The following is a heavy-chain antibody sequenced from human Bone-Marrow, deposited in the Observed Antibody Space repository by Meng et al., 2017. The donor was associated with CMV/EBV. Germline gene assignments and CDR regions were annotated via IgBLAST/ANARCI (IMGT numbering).Heavy chain of an antibody. CDR1: GGSFSGYY. Sequence: SQTLSLTCAVYGGSFSGYYWSWIRQPPGKGLEWIGEINHSGSTNYNPSLKSRVTISVDTSKNQFSLKLSSVTAADTAVYYCARGIVRGYSYGEPIDYWGQGTLVTVSS. J-gene: IGHJ4*02. V-gene: IGHV4-34*01. CDR3: ARGIVRGYSYGEPIDY. D-gene: IGHD5-18*01. CDR2: INHSGST.